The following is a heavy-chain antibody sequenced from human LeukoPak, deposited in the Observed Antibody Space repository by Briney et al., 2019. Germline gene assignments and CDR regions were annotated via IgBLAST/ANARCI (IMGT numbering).Heavy chain of an antibody. CDR2: ITGGGDFT. CDR3: ARARGNYWFDY. D-gene: IGHD1-7*01. CDR1: GFTFSTYV. V-gene: IGHV3-23*01. Sequence: GGSLRLSCAASGFTFSTYVMTWVRQAPGKGLEGVSSITGGGDFTYYADSVKGRFTISRDSSKNTLYLQMNSLRAGDTAIYYCARARGNYWFDYWGQGTLVTVSS. J-gene: IGHJ4*02.